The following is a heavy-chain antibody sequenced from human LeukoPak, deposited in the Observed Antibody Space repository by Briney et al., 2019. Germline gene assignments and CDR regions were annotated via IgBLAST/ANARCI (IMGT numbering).Heavy chain of an antibody. D-gene: IGHD3-10*01. CDR3: SKDLTSDFGGDLDP. V-gene: IGHV3-30*19. J-gene: IGHJ5*02. CDR1: GFTFSSYG. Sequence: GGSLRLSCAASGFTFSSYGMHWVRQAPGKGLEWLAVTSYDGSRQYYADFVRGRFTISRENSKNTLYLHMSSLRVEDAAVYYCSKDLTSDFGGDLDPWGQGTLVTVSS. CDR2: TSYDGSRQ.